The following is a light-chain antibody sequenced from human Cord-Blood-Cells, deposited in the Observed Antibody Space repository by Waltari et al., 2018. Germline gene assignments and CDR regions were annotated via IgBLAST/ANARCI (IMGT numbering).Light chain of an antibody. CDR2: RNN. V-gene: IGLV1-47*01. CDR1: SPNIGSNY. Sequence: QSVLTQSPSASGTPGQRVTISCSGRSPNIGSNYVYWYQQLPGTAPKLLIYRNNQRSSGVPDRFSGSKSGTSASLAISGLRSEDEADYYCAAWDDSLSGPVFGTGTKVTVL. J-gene: IGLJ1*01. CDR3: AAWDDSLSGPV.